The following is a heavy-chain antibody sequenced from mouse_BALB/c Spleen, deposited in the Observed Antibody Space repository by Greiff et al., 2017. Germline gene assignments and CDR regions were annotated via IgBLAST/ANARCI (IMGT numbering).Heavy chain of an antibody. J-gene: IGHJ2*01. V-gene: IGHV2-6-7*01. Sequence: QVHVKQSGPGLVAPSQSLSITCTVSGFSLTGYGVNWVRQPPGKGLEWLGMIWGDGSTDYNSALKSRLSISKDNSKSQVFLKMNSLQTDDTARYYCARDRERGGNFDYWGQGTTLTVSS. CDR3: ARDRERGGNFDY. CDR1: GFSLTGYG. D-gene: IGHD3-1*01. CDR2: IWGDGST.